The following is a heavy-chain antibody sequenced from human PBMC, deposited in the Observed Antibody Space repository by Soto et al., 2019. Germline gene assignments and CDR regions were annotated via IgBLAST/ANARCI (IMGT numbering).Heavy chain of an antibody. J-gene: IGHJ6*02. Sequence: ASVKVSCKASGYTFTGYYMHWVRQAPGQGLEWMGWINPNSGGTNYAQEFQGWVTMTRGTSISTAYMELSRLRSDDTAVYYCARGEQLALYGMDVGGQGTTVTSP. CDR3: ARGEQLALYGMDV. CDR1: GYTFTGYY. CDR2: INPNSGGT. D-gene: IGHD6-6*01. V-gene: IGHV1-2*04.